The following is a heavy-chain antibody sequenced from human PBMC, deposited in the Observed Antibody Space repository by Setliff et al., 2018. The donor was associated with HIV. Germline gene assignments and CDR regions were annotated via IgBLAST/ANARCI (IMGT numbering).Heavy chain of an antibody. V-gene: IGHV1-69*05. CDR2: IIPIFGTA. CDR1: GGTFSRYA. CDR3: AGPRGDEAFDI. J-gene: IGHJ3*02. Sequence: SVKVSCKASGGTFSRYAISWVRQAPGQGLEWMGGIIPIFGTANYAQKFQGRVTITTDESTSTAYMELSSLRSEDTAVYYCAGPRGDEAFDIWGQGTMVTVSS. D-gene: IGHD3-10*01.